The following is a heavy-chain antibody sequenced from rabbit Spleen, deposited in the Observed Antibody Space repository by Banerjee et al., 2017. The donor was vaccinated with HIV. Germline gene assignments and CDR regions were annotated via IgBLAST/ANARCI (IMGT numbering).Heavy chain of an antibody. V-gene: IGHV1S45*01. CDR2: IYTGSGST. D-gene: IGHD1-1*01. CDR3: ARGTTSYHLYLNL. Sequence: QEQLVESGGDLVQPGASLTLTCTVSGFSFSTNYYMCWVRQAPGKGLEWIGCIYTGSGSTWYATWAKGRFTISKTSSTTVTLQMTSLTAADTATYFCARGTTSYHLYLNLWGPGTLVTVS. CDR1: GFSFSTNYY. J-gene: IGHJ4*01.